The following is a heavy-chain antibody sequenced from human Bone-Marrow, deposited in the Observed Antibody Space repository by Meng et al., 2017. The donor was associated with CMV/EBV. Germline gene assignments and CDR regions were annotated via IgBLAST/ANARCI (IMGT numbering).Heavy chain of an antibody. D-gene: IGHD3-22*01. CDR2: IITINNGGTT. CDR3: STDGAGLNFFDNSLPPPYFDH. J-gene: IGHJ4*02. Sequence: WMNWVRQTPGKGLEWIGRIITINNGGTTQIAAPVKGRFTVSREDSKNTLYLHMNNLKTEDTAVYYCSTDGAGLNFFDNSLPPPYFDHWGQGALVTVSS. CDR1: W. V-gene: IGHV3-15*01.